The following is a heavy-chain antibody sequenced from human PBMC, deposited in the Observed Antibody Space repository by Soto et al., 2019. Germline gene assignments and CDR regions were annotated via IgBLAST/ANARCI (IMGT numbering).Heavy chain of an antibody. J-gene: IGHJ4*02. CDR3: ARHYCSGGACYFGADFDY. V-gene: IGHV5-10-1*01. Sequence: PGESLKISCKGSGYSFTNYWITWLRQMPVKGLEWMGRIDPSDSYTNYSPSFEAHVNISVDKSISTAYLQWSSLKASDTAMYYCARHYCSGGACYFGADFDYWGQGTLVTVSS. CDR2: IDPSDSYT. D-gene: IGHD2-15*01. CDR1: GYSFTNYW.